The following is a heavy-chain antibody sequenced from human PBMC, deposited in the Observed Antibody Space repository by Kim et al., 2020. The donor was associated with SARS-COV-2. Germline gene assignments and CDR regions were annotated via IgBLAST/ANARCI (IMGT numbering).Heavy chain of an antibody. CDR2: IIPILGIA. CDR3: ARVTWNTIFGVEYYYYGMDV. Sequence: SVKVSCKASGGTFSSYAISWVRQAPGQGLEWMGRIIPILGIANYAQKFQGRVTITADKSTSTAYMELSSLRSEDTAVYYCARVTWNTIFGVEYYYYGMDVWGQGTTVTVSS. V-gene: IGHV1-69*04. J-gene: IGHJ6*02. CDR1: GGTFSSYA. D-gene: IGHD3-3*01.